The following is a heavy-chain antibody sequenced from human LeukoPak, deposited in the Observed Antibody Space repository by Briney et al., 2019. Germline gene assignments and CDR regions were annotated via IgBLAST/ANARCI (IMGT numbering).Heavy chain of an antibody. V-gene: IGHV4-34*01. CDR3: ARGRTQNYDYIWGSYRSYFDY. Sequence: PSETLSLTCTVSGGSISSYYWSWIRQPPGKGLEWIGEINHSGSTNYNPSLKSRVTISVDTSKNQFSLKLSSVTAADTAVYYCARGRTQNYDYIWGSYRSYFDYWGQGTLVTVSS. D-gene: IGHD3-16*02. CDR2: INHSGST. J-gene: IGHJ4*02. CDR1: GGSISSYY.